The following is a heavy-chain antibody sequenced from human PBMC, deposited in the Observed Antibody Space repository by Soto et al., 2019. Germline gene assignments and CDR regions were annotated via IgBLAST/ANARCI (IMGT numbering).Heavy chain of an antibody. V-gene: IGHV1-69*02. CDR3: ARFRGSYGMDV. Sequence: QVQLVQSGAEVKKPGSSVKVSCKASGGTFSSYTISWVRQAPGQGLEWMGRIIPILGIANYAKKFQGRVRITADKSTGKAYMELSSLRSADTAVYYCARFRGSYGMDVWGQGTTVTVSS. J-gene: IGHJ6*02. CDR1: GGTFSSYT. D-gene: IGHD3-10*01. CDR2: IIPILGIA.